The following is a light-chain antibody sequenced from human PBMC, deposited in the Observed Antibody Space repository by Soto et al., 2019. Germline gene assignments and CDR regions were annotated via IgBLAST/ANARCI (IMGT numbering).Light chain of an antibody. CDR3: CSYAGTSYV. CDR2: EGT. Sequence: QSVLTQPASVSGSPGQSITISCTGTSSDVGSYNFVSWYQQHPGKAPKVIIYEGTKRPSGVSNRFSGSKSGNTASLTISGLQAEDEADYYCCSYAGTSYVFGTGTKLTVL. V-gene: IGLV2-23*01. CDR1: SSDVGSYNF. J-gene: IGLJ1*01.